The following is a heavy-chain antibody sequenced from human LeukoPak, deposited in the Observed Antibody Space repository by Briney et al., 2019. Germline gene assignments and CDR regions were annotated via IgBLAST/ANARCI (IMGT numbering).Heavy chain of an antibody. CDR3: ASHDWQQQPPGW. V-gene: IGHV4-59*08. CDR1: GGSISSYY. J-gene: IGHJ4*02. Sequence: SETLSLTCTVSGGSISSYYWSWIRHPPGRGLEWIGYIYYSGSTDYNPSLKSRVTISVDTSKNQFSLKLSSVTAADTAVYYCASHDWQQQPPGWWGQGTLVTVSS. CDR2: IYYSGST. D-gene: IGHD6-13*01.